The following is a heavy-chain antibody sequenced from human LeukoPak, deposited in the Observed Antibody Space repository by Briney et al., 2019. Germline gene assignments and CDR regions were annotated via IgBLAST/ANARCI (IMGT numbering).Heavy chain of an antibody. Sequence: PGGSLRLSCAASGFTFTSLGMHWVRQAPGKGLEWVAFVENDGTTKYYADSVKGRFSISRDNSKNTLFLQMNSLRPDDTSMYYCVTDLHGINWYVHWGQGTLVTVSS. CDR3: VTDLHGINWYVH. CDR1: GFTFTSLG. CDR2: VENDGTTK. V-gene: IGHV3-30*02. D-gene: IGHD3-3*02. J-gene: IGHJ5*02.